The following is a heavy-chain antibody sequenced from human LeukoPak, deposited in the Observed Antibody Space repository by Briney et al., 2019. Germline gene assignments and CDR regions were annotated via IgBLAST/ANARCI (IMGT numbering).Heavy chain of an antibody. CDR1: GFTFSGSP. J-gene: IGHJ4*02. CDR3: TQGNY. V-gene: IGHV3-73*01. Sequence: GGSLRLSCAASGFTFSGSPILWVRQASGKGLEWVGRIRSKADDYATAYAASVQGRCTISRDDSKSTAYLQLNSLKTEDTAVYYCTQGNYWGQGALVTVSS. CDR2: IRSKADDYAT.